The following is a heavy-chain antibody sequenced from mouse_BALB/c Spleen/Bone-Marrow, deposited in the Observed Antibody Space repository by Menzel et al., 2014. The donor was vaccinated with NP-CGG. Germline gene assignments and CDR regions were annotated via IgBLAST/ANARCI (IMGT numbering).Heavy chain of an antibody. CDR2: IDPSTSET. CDR3: ARRTLAMDY. CDR1: DYTFTTYW. Sequence: VKLMESGPDLVRPGSSVKMSCKASDYTFTTYWMHWVKPRPGQGLEWIGMIDPSTSETRLNQKFKDKATLIVDKSSNTAYMQLSSLTSEDSAVYYCARRTLAMDYWGQGTSVTVSS. V-gene: IGHV1-52*01. J-gene: IGHJ4*01.